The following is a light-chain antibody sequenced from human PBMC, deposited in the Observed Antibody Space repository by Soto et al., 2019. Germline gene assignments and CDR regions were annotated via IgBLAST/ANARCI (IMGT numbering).Light chain of an antibody. CDR2: GAS. J-gene: IGKJ5*01. CDR3: QQRSNWPPGIT. Sequence: EIVLTQSPGTLSLSPGERATLSCRASQSVTKNNLNWYQQKPGQAPRLLIYGASIRATGIPARFSGSGSGTDFTLTISSLEPEDSAVYYCQQRSNWPPGITFGQGTRLEIK. CDR1: QSVTKNN. V-gene: IGKV3-11*01.